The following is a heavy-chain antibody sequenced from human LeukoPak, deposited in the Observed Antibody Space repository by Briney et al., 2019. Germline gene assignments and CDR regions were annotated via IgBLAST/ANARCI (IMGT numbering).Heavy chain of an antibody. D-gene: IGHD3-22*01. Sequence: VSVKVSCKASGYTFTSYGISWVRQAPGQGLEWMGWISAYNGNTNYAQKLQGRVTMTTDTSTSTAYMELRSLRSDDTAVYYCARAGYYDSSGYYSYYFDYWGQGTLVTVSS. CDR1: GYTFTSYG. CDR2: ISAYNGNT. V-gene: IGHV1-18*01. J-gene: IGHJ4*02. CDR3: ARAGYYDSSGYYSYYFDY.